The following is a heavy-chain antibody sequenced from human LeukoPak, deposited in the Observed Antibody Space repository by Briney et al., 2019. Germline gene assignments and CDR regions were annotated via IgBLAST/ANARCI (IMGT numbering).Heavy chain of an antibody. V-gene: IGHV4-59*08. D-gene: IGHD5-24*01. Sequence: SETLSLTCTVSGGSISSYYWSWIRQPPGKGLEWIGYIYYSGSTNYNPSLKSRVTISVDTSKNQFSLKLSSVTAADTAVYYCARHVFLGDDYNYGIDYWGQGTLVTVSS. CDR1: GGSISSYY. CDR3: ARHVFLGDDYNYGIDY. J-gene: IGHJ4*02. CDR2: IYYSGST.